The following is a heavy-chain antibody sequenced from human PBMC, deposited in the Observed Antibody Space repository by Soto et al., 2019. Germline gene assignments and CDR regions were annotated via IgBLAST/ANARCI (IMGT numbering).Heavy chain of an antibody. V-gene: IGHV1-69*12. CDR1: GGTFSSYA. CDR2: IIPIFGTA. CDR3: ARGQGIAAAGYYYYYGMDF. D-gene: IGHD6-13*01. J-gene: IGHJ6*02. Sequence: QVQLVQSGAEVKKPGSSVKVSCKASGGTFSSYAISWVRQAPGQGLEWMGGIIPIFGTANYAQKFQGRVTSTADESTSTAYMELSSLRSEDTAVYYCARGQGIAAAGYYYYYGMDFWGQGTTVTVSS.